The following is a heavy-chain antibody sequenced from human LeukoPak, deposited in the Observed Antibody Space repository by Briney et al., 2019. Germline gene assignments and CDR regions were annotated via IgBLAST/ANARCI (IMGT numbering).Heavy chain of an antibody. V-gene: IGHV3-30*04. D-gene: IGHD2-15*01. J-gene: IGHJ6*03. CDR2: ISYDGSNK. Sequence: GGSLRLSCAASGFTFSSYAMHWVRQAPGKGLEWVAVISYDGSNKYYADSVKGRFTISRDNSKNTLYLQMNSLRAEDTAVYYCARDTPVLGLMDVWGKGTTVTVSS. CDR3: ARDTPVLGLMDV. CDR1: GFTFSSYA.